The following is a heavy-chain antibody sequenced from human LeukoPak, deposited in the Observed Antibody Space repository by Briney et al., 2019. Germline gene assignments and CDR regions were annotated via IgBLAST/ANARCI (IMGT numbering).Heavy chain of an antibody. CDR1: GYTFTNYG. V-gene: IGHV1-18*01. CDR2: ISAYNGYT. Sequence: ASVKVSRKASGYTFTNYGFSWVRQAPGQGLEWMGWISAYNGYTDYAQKLQFRVTMATDTSTSTAYMELRSLRSDDTAVYYCARYYDILTGYYNVIGYYGMDVWGQGTTVTVSS. CDR3: ARYYDILTGYYNVIGYYGMDV. J-gene: IGHJ6*02. D-gene: IGHD3-9*01.